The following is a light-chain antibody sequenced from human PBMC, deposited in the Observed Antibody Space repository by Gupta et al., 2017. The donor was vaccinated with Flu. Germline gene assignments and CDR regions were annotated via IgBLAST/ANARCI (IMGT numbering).Light chain of an antibody. CDR1: KLEDNY. CDR2: EDT. V-gene: IGLV3-1*01. J-gene: IGLJ2*01. CDR3: QAWDSSSGV. Sequence: PRQTASITCDGEKLEDNYTSWYQQMPGQSPVLVIYEDTKRPSGIPERFSGSSSGNTATLTISGTQALDEAYYYCQAWDSSSGVFGGGTKLTVL.